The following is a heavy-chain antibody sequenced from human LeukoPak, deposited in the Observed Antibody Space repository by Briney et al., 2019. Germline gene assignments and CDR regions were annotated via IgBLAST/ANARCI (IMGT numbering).Heavy chain of an antibody. V-gene: IGHV3-23*01. CDR3: AIMHGYYDGSGYWVQ. J-gene: IGHJ1*01. Sequence: GGSLRLSCAASGFTFGSYGMSWVRQAPGKGLEWVSFITHNAYRTSYADSVEGRFSISRDNPRNTLYMQMNSLRDEDTALYYCAIMHGYYDGSGYWVQWGQGTLVTVSS. CDR1: GFTFGSYG. D-gene: IGHD3-22*01. CDR2: ITHNAYRT.